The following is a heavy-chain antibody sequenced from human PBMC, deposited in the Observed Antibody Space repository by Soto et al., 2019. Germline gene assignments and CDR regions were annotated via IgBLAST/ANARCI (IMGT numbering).Heavy chain of an antibody. V-gene: IGHV4-30-2*01. CDR2: IYHSGST. J-gene: IGHJ4*02. CDR3: ARACYRLWRYFDY. D-gene: IGHD3-10*01. CDR1: GGSISSGGDS. Sequence: SETLSLTCAVSGGSISSGGDSWSWIRQPPGKGLEWIGYIYHSGSTYYNPSLKSRVTISVDRSKNQFSLKLSSVTAADTAVYYCARACYRLWRYFDYWGQGTLVTVSS.